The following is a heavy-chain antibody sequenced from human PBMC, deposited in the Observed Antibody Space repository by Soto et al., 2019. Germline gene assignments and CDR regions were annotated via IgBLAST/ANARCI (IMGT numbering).Heavy chain of an antibody. V-gene: IGHV3-7*01. CDR1: GFTFSTYW. J-gene: IGHJ4*02. Sequence: EVQLVESGGGLVQPGGSLRLSCAASGFTFSTYWMHWVRQAPGKGLEWVANIKQDGSEKYYLDSVKGRFTISRDNAKSSLYLQMNCLRAEDTAVYYCARVLAAADSLWGQGTLVTVSS. D-gene: IGHD6-13*01. CDR3: ARVLAAADSL. CDR2: IKQDGSEK.